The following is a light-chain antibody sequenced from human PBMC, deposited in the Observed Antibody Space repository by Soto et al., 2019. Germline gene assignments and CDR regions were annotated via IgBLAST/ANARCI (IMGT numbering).Light chain of an antibody. Sequence: DIQMTQSPSSLSASVGDRVTITCRASQSISSYLNWYQQKPGKAPKLLIYAASSLQSGVPSRFSGSGSGTDFPLTISSLHPEYFATYYCKQSYSTPRTFGQGTKVDIK. CDR3: KQSYSTPRT. CDR1: QSISSY. V-gene: IGKV1-39*01. CDR2: AAS. J-gene: IGKJ1*01.